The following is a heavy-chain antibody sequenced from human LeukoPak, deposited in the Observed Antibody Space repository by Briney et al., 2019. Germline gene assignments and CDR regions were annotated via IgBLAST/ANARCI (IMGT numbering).Heavy chain of an antibody. J-gene: IGHJ5*02. CDR2: MYYSGST. D-gene: IGHD3-22*01. V-gene: IGHV4-30-4*01. Sequence: SETLSLTCTVCGGSISSGDYYWSWIRQPPGKGLEWIGYMYYSGSTYYNPSLKSRVTISVDTSKNQFSLKLSSVTAADTAVYYCARPYYYDSRIDPWGQGTLVTVSS. CDR3: ARPYYYDSRIDP. CDR1: GGSISSGDYY.